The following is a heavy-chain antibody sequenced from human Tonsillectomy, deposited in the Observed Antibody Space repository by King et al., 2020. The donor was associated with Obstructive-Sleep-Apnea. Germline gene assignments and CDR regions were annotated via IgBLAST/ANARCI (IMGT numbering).Heavy chain of an antibody. CDR1: GFTFSSYW. Sequence: VQLVESGGGLVQPGGSLRLSCAASGFTFSSYWMSCVRQAPGKGLEWVANIKQDGSEKYYVDSVKGRFTISRDNAKNSLYLQMNSLRAEDTAVYYCARDSLSYLVVVPAASAFDIWGQGTMVTVSS. J-gene: IGHJ3*02. CDR3: ARDSLSYLVVVPAASAFDI. D-gene: IGHD2-2*01. CDR2: IKQDGSEK. V-gene: IGHV3-7*03.